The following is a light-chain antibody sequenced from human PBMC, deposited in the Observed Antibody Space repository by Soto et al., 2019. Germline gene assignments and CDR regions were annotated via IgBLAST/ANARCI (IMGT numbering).Light chain of an antibody. J-gene: IGLJ1*01. CDR3: HVWDSSSDHYV. Sequence: ELTQPPSVSVVPGQTARITCGGNNIGGKSVHWYQQKPGQAPVLVVYDDSDRPSGIPDRFSGSNSGDTATLTIRRVEAGDEADYYCHVWDSSSDHYVFGTGTKV. CDR1: NIGGKS. V-gene: IGLV3-21*02. CDR2: DDS.